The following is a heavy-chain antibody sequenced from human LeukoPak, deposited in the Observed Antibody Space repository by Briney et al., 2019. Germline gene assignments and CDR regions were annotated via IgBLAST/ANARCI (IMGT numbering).Heavy chain of an antibody. J-gene: IGHJ3*01. CDR3: ARETSSGYYFDGFDL. V-gene: IGHV3-9*01. CDR2: ISWNSGSI. Sequence: GGSLRLSCAASGFTFDDYAMHWVRQAPGKGLEWVSGISWNSGSIGYADSVKGRFTSSRDNAKNSLYLQMNSLRAEDTAVYYCARETSSGYYFDGFDLWGQGTMVTVSS. D-gene: IGHD3-22*01. CDR1: GFTFDDYA.